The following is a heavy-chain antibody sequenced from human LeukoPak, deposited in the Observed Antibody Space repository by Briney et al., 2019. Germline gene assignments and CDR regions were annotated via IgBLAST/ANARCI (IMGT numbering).Heavy chain of an antibody. Sequence: ASVKVSCKASGYTFIGYYMHWVRRAPGQGLEWMGRINPNSGGTNYAQKFQGRVTMTRDTSISTAYMELGRLRSDDTAVYYCAIVTAAGAKGVDYWGQGTLVTVSS. CDR1: GYTFIGYY. V-gene: IGHV1-2*06. CDR2: INPNSGGT. CDR3: AIVTAAGAKGVDY. D-gene: IGHD6-13*01. J-gene: IGHJ4*02.